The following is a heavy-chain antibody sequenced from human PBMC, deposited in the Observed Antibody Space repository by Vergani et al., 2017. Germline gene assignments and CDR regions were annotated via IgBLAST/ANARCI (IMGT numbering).Heavy chain of an antibody. V-gene: IGHV3-66*01. CDR3: ARDGQGIVVVPALTYGLDV. D-gene: IGHD2-2*01. J-gene: IGHJ6*02. CDR1: GFTFSSYS. Sequence: EVQLVESGGGLVQPGGSLRLSCAASGFTFSSYSMNWVRQAPGKGLEWVSVIYSGGSTYYADSVKGRFTISRDNPKNTLYLQMNSLRAEDTAVYYCARDGQGIVVVPALTYGLDVWGQGTTVTVSS. CDR2: IYSGGST.